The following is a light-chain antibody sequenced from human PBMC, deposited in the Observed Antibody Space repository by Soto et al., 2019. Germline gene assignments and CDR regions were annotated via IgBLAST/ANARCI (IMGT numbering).Light chain of an antibody. CDR3: QQYDNLPRALT. CDR1: QSVNSNY. Sequence: EIVLAQSPGTLSLSQGERATLSCRASQSVNSNYLTWFRQKPGQAPRLLIYGASTRATGIPDRFSGSGSGTDFTLTISRLEPEDFAVYYCQQYDNLPRALTFGGGTKVEIK. J-gene: IGKJ4*01. CDR2: GAS. V-gene: IGKV3-20*01.